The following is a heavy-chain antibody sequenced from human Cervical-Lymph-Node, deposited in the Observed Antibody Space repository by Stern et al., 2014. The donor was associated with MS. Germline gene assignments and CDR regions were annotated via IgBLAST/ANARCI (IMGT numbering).Heavy chain of an antibody. D-gene: IGHD6-13*01. CDR3: TRQDQQLVTFDY. V-gene: IGHV3-30-3*01. Sequence: DQLAASGGGVVQLGRSLRLSCAVSGFTFSGYAMHWVRPAPGKGREWVAFISYDGSDKYYAESVRGRFSISRDNSKNTVYLQVNSLGAQDTAVYYCTRQDQQLVTFDYWGQGTLVTVSS. J-gene: IGHJ4*02. CDR2: ISYDGSDK. CDR1: GFTFSGYA.